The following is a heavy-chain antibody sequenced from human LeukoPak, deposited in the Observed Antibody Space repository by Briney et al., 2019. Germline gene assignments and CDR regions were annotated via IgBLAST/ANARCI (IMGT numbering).Heavy chain of an antibody. CDR2: LSDSGGST. Sequence: GGSLRLSCAASGFTFSSYAMNWVRQAPGKGLEWVSALSDSGGSTFYADSVKGRFTISRDNSKNTLYLQMDRLRAEDTAVYYCAKGGAVSSKSITLVRGTRRYYYYMDVRGKGTTATISS. J-gene: IGHJ6*03. D-gene: IGHD3-10*01. CDR1: GFTFSSYA. CDR3: AKGGAVSSKSITLVRGTRRYYYYMDV. V-gene: IGHV3-23*01.